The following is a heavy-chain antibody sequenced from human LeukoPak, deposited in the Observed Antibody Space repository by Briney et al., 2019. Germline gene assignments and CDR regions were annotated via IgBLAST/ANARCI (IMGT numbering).Heavy chain of an antibody. Sequence: SETLSLTCTVSGYSISSGYYWGWIRQPPGKGLEWIGSIYHSGSTNYNPSLKSRVTISVDTSKNQFSLKLSSVTAADTAVYYCAKESGSGSYSFDYWGQGTLVTVSS. J-gene: IGHJ4*02. CDR3: AKESGSGSYSFDY. D-gene: IGHD3-10*01. CDR1: GYSISSGYY. V-gene: IGHV4-38-2*02. CDR2: IYHSGST.